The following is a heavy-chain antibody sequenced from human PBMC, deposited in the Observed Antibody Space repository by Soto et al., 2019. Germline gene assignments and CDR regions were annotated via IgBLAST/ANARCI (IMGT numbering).Heavy chain of an antibody. V-gene: IGHV2-26*01. D-gene: IGHD6-6*01. CDR1: GFSLSNARMG. CDR2: SYSNDEK. J-gene: IGHJ4*02. CDR3: ARMSSTSSSNYFDY. Sequence: QVTLKESGPVLVKPTETLTLTCTVSGFSLSNARMGVSWIRQPPGKALEWLAHSYSNDEKSYSTSLKSRLTMARDTSKSQVVLTMTDRDPVDTATYYCARMSSTSSSNYFDYWGQGTLVTVSS.